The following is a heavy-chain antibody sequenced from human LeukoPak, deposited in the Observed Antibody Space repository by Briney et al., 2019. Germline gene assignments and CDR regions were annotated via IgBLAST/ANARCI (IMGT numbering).Heavy chain of an antibody. CDR3: ARIWSDSSGYYYFDY. Sequence: PSETLSLTCTVSGGSISSSSHYWGWIRQPPRKGLEWIGSIDYSGSAYYNPSLKSRVTISVDTSENQFSLKLSSVTAADTAVYYCARIWSDSSGYYYFDYWGQGTRVTVSS. V-gene: IGHV4-39*01. D-gene: IGHD3-22*01. J-gene: IGHJ4*02. CDR2: IDYSGSA. CDR1: GGSISSSSHY.